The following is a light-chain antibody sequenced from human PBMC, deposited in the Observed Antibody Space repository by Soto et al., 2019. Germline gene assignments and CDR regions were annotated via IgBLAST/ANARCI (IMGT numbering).Light chain of an antibody. CDR2: DAS. V-gene: IGKV1-33*01. Sequence: IQMKKAPSSLSASVVAIVPPPSQASQNINNYLNWYQQKPGRAPKLLIYDASNLEAGVPSRFRGSGSGTDFTFTISRLQPEDIATYYCQQYENLPTFGQGTRLEIK. CDR3: QQYENLPT. CDR1: QNINNY. J-gene: IGKJ5*01.